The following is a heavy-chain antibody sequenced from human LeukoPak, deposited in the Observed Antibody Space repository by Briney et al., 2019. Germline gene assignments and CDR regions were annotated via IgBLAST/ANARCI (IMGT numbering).Heavy chain of an antibody. CDR3: ARSDHNSWNAFDI. Sequence: ASVKVSCKASGYTFGSDDISWVRQATGQGLEWMGWINPNNGNLGYAQEFQGRVTITRNTPISTAYMELSSLTSEDTAVYYCARSDHNSWNAFDIWGQGTMVTVSS. CDR1: GYTFGSDD. J-gene: IGHJ3*02. CDR2: INPNNGNL. D-gene: IGHD1-26*01. V-gene: IGHV1-8*03.